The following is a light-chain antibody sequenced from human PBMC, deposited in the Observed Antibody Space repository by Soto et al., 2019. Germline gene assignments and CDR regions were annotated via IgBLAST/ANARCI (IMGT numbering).Light chain of an antibody. CDR2: GAS. J-gene: IGKJ3*01. CDR1: QSVSSSY. CDR3: QQYGSSPWFT. Sequence: EIVLTQSPGTLSLSPGERATLSCRASQSVSSSYLAWYQQKPGQAPRLLIYGASSRATGIPHRFSGSGSGTDFTLTISRLEPEDFAVYYCQQYGSSPWFTFGPGTTVDIK. V-gene: IGKV3-20*01.